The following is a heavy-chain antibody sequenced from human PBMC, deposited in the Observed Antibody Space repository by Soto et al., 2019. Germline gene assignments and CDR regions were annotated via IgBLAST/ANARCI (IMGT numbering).Heavy chain of an antibody. CDR2: INAGNGNT. J-gene: IGHJ4*02. Sequence: QVQLVQSGAEEKKPGASVKVSCKASGYTFTGYAMHWVRQAPGQRLEWMGWINAGNGNTKYSQKFHGRVTITRDTSASTAYMELSSLRSEDTAVYYCARAVAVPADFDYWCQGTLVTVSS. CDR3: ARAVAVPADFDY. CDR1: GYTFTGYA. V-gene: IGHV1-3*05. D-gene: IGHD6-19*01.